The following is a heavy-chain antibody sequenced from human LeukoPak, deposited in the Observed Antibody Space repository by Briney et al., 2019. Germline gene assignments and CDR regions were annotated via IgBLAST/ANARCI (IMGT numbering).Heavy chain of an antibody. D-gene: IGHD2-21*02. CDR2: FYYRGNT. J-gene: IGHJ3*02. CDR3: ARRRSDPGAFDI. CDR1: GGSVTNTSGYY. V-gene: IGHV4-39*01. Sequence: KSSETLSLTCSVSGGSVTNTSGYYWAWIRQSPGKRLEWIGSFYYRGNTYYNLSPKSRLTISVDTSKNQFSLKMSSVTATDTAIYYCARRRSDPGAFDIWGQGTQVTVSS.